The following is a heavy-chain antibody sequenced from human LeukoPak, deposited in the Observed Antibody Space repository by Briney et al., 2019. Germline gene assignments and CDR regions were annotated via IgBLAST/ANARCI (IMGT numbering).Heavy chain of an antibody. D-gene: IGHD2/OR15-2a*01. CDR1: GDSISSGDHY. CDR3: ARAADDKNSWYYFDY. J-gene: IGHJ4*02. V-gene: IGHV4-30-4*01. Sequence: PSQTLSLTCTVSGDSISSGDHYWSWIRQPPGKGLEWIGYIHYSGSTYYHPSLKSRVIISVDMSKNQFSLSLNSLTAADSAVYYCARAADDKNSWYYFDYWGQGTLVAVSS. CDR2: IHYSGST.